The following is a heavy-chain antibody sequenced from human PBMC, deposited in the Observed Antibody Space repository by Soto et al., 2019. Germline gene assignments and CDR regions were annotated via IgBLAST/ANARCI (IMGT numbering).Heavy chain of an antibody. CDR1: GFTFSSYG. CDR2: ISYDGSNK. J-gene: IGHJ4*02. CDR3: ASPAPYSSSWYVCDY. D-gene: IGHD6-13*01. Sequence: VNLVESGGGVVQPGRSLRLSCAASGFTFSSYGMHWVRQAPGKGLEWVAVISYDGSNKYYADSVKGRFTISRDNSKNTLYLQMNSLRAEDTAVYYCASPAPYSSSWYVCDYWGQGTLVTVSS. V-gene: IGHV3-30*03.